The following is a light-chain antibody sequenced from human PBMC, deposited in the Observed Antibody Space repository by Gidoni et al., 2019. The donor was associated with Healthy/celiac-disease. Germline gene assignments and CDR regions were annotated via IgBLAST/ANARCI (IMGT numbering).Light chain of an antibody. CDR3: QVWDSSSDHVV. CDR2: YDS. Sequence: SYVLPHPPSLSVSPGKTARITCGGNNIGSKSVHWYQQKPGQAPVLVIYYDSDRPSGIPERFSGSNSGNTATLTISRVEAGDEADYYCQVWDSSSDHVVFGGGTKLTVL. V-gene: IGLV3-21*04. CDR1: NIGSKS. J-gene: IGLJ2*01.